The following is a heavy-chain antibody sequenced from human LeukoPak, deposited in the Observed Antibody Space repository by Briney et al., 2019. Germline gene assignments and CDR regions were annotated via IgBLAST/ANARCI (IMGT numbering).Heavy chain of an antibody. J-gene: IGHJ4*02. V-gene: IGHV4-39*01. D-gene: IGHD2-15*01. CDR2: IYYSGST. Sequence: PSETLSFTCTVSGGSISSSSYYWGWIRQPPGKGLEWIGSIYYSGSTYYNSSLKSRVTISVDTSKNQLSLKLNSVTAADTAVYYCARQVRYCSGGSCYHYFDYWGQGTLVTVSS. CDR1: GGSISSSSYY. CDR3: ARQVRYCSGGSCYHYFDY.